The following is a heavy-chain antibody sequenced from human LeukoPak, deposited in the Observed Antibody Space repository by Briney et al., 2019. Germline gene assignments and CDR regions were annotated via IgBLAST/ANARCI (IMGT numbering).Heavy chain of an antibody. CDR3: ARDGDAPMTDFDY. Sequence: GGSLRLSCAASGFTFSSYWMCWVRQDPGKGLAWVSCIKTDGSITAYAGSVKGRFTISRDNAKNTLYLQMNSLRADDTAVYYCARDGDAPMTDFDYWGQGTLVSVSS. CDR2: IKTDGSIT. D-gene: IGHD2-21*02. V-gene: IGHV3-74*01. J-gene: IGHJ4*02. CDR1: GFTFSSYW.